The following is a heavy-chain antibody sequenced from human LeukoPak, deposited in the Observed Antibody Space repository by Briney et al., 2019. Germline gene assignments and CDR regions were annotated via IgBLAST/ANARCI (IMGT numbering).Heavy chain of an antibody. J-gene: IGHJ4*02. CDR2: ISWNSGSI. CDR3: AKDRGAVAGLFDY. V-gene: IGHV3-9*01. Sequence: GGSLRLSCAASGFTFDDYAMHWVRQAPGKGLEWVSGISWNSGSIRYADSVKGRFTISRDNAKNSLYLQMNSLRAEDTALYYCAKDRGAVAGLFDYWGQGTLVTVSS. D-gene: IGHD6-19*01. CDR1: GFTFDDYA.